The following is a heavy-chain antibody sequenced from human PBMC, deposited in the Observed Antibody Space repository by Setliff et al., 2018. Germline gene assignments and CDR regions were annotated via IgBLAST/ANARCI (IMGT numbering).Heavy chain of an antibody. CDR2: VFYNGAA. V-gene: IGHV4-59*08. Sequence: PSETLSLTCTVSGDSISDASIMAWIRQPPGKGLEFIGYVFYNGAAKYDPSLKSRVTMSVDTSKNQFSLRLSSVTAADTAVYYCARQKPVSLYDQMVAFDPWGQGTLVTVSS. D-gene: IGHD2-8*01. CDR3: ARQKPVSLYDQMVAFDP. CDR1: GDSISDAS. J-gene: IGHJ5*02.